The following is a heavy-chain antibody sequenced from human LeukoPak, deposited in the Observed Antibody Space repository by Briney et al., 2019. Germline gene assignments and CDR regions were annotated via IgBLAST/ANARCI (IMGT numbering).Heavy chain of an antibody. D-gene: IGHD1-7*01. CDR3: ARGTERASWFDP. V-gene: IGHV4-39*01. Sequence: SETLSLTCTVSGGSISSSSYYWGWIRQPPGTGLEWIGSIYYSGNTYYKPSLKSRVTMSVDTSKNQFSLKLSSVTAADTAVYYCARGTERASWFDPWGQGTLVTVSS. J-gene: IGHJ5*02. CDR2: IYYSGNT. CDR1: GGSISSSSYY.